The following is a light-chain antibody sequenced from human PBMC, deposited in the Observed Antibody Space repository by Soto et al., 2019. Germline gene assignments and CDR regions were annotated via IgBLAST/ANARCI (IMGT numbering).Light chain of an antibody. J-gene: IGLJ1*01. V-gene: IGLV2-14*01. CDR2: DVS. CDR3: NSYTTCNTRKIV. Sequence: QSVLTQPASVSGSPGQSITISCTGTSSDVGGYNYVSWYQQHPGKASKFMIYDVSNRLSVVSNRFSGSKSCNSASLTISWFQSEDEADYYCNSYTTCNTRKIVFGTGIKVTVL. CDR1: SSDVGGYNY.